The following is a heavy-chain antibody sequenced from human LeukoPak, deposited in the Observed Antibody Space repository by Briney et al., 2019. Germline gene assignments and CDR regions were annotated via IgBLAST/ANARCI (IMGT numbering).Heavy chain of an antibody. CDR2: ISSSSSYI. V-gene: IGHV3-21*01. CDR1: GFTFSSYS. J-gene: IGHJ4*02. CDR3: ARDSAEVGASPVKGY. D-gene: IGHD1-26*01. Sequence: GGSLRLSCAASGFTFSSYSMNWVRQAPGKGLEWVSSISSSSSYIYYADSVKGRFTISRDNAKNSLYLQMNSLRAEDTAVYYCARDSAEVGASPVKGYWGQGTLVTVSS.